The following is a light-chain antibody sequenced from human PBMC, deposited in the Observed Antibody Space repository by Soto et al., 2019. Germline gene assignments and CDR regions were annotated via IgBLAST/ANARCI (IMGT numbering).Light chain of an antibody. V-gene: IGKV3D-15*01. J-gene: IGKJ3*01. CDR2: GAS. CDR1: QSVSSN. Sequence: EIVMTQSPATLSVSPGERATLSCRASQSVSSNLAWYQQKPGQVPRLLIYGASTRATGIPARFSGSGSVTEFTLTISSLQSEDFAVYYCQQYNNWPFTFGPGTKVDIK. CDR3: QQYNNWPFT.